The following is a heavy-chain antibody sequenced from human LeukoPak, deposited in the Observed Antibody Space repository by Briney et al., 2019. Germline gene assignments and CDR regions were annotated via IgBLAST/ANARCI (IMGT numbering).Heavy chain of an antibody. Sequence: SETLSLTCNVSGGSISRGNYYWTWIRQPAGKGLEWIGRIYTSGSTNYNPSLKRRVTIPVDTSKNQFSLKLSSVTAADTAVYYCARDSTGTYYEFWSGSRGYFDYWGQGTLVTVSS. CDR1: GGSISRGNYY. J-gene: IGHJ4*02. CDR3: ARDSTGTYYEFWSGSRGYFDY. CDR2: IYTSGST. V-gene: IGHV4-61*02. D-gene: IGHD3-3*01.